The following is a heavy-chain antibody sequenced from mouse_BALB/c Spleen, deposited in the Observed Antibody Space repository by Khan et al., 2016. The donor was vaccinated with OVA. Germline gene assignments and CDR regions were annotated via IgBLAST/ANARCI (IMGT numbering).Heavy chain of an antibody. D-gene: IGHD2-3*01. CDR3: ARTGYYYFDY. CDR2: ISDGSNTI. CDR1: GFTFSGFG. V-gene: IGHV5-17*02. J-gene: IGHJ2*01. Sequence: EVELVESGGGLVQTGGSRKLSCAASGFTFSGFGMHWVRQTPEKGLEWVAYISDGSNTIYYADTVKGRFTISRDNPKHTLFLQMTSRGSEDTAMYYCARTGYYYFDYWGQGTTLTVAS.